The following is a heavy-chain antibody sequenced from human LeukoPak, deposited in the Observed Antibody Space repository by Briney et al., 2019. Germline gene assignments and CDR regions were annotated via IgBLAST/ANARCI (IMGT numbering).Heavy chain of an antibody. V-gene: IGHV1-18*01. J-gene: IGHJ5*02. CDR1: GYTFTSYG. Sequence: ASVKVSCKASGYTFTSYGISWVRQAPGQGLEWVGWISAYSGNTNYTQKLQGRVTMTTDTSTSTAYMELSSLRSEDTAVYYCARGALPYYYDSSGYHGWFDPWGQGTLVTVSS. CDR2: ISAYSGNT. CDR3: ARGALPYYYDSSGYHGWFDP. D-gene: IGHD3-22*01.